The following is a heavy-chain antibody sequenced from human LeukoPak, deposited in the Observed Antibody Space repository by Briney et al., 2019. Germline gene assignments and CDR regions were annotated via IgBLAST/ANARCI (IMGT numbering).Heavy chain of an antibody. CDR2: IVGSGGAT. V-gene: IGHV3-23*01. CDR1: GFTFTNYA. CDR3: AKARLSTGWAYNDY. D-gene: IGHD6-19*01. Sequence: PGGSLRLPCAASGFTFTNYAMSWVRQAPGKGLEWASAIVGSGGATFYADSVKGRFTISRDNSKNTVFLQMNSLRAEDTAVYYCAKARLSTGWAYNDYWGPGTLVTVSS. J-gene: IGHJ4*02.